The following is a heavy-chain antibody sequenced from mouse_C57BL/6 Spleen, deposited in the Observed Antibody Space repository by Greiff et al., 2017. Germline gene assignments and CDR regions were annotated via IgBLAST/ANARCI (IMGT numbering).Heavy chain of an antibody. CDR3: ARSGGGSHGWFAY. Sequence: VKLVESGAELVKPGASVKISCKASGYAFSSYWMNWVKQRPGKGLEWIGQIYPGDGDTNYNGKFKGKATLTADKPSSTAYMQLSSLTSEDSAVYFCARSGGGSHGWFAYWGQGTLVTVSA. V-gene: IGHV1-80*01. CDR1: GYAFSSYW. J-gene: IGHJ3*01. CDR2: IYPGDGDT. D-gene: IGHD1-1*02.